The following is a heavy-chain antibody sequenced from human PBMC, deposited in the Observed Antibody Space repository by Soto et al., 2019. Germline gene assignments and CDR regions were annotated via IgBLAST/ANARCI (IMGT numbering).Heavy chain of an antibody. CDR3: AKRSREQWLVRYYYGMDV. CDR2: ISGSGGST. CDR1: GFTFSSYA. Sequence: EVQLLESGGGLVQPGGSLRLSCAASGFTFSSYAMSWVRQAPGKGLEWVSAISGSGGSTYYADSVKGRFTISRDNSKNTLYLQMHSLRAEDTAVYYCAKRSREQWLVRYYYGMDVWGQGTTVTVSS. V-gene: IGHV3-23*01. D-gene: IGHD6-19*01. J-gene: IGHJ6*02.